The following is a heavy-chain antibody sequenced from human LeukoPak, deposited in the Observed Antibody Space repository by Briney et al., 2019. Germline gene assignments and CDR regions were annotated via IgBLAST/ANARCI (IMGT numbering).Heavy chain of an antibody. CDR2: ISSSSSYI. Sequence: GGSLRLSCAASGFTFSSYSMNWVRQAPGKGLEWVSSISSSSSYIYYADSVEGRFTISRDNAKNSLYLQMNSLRAEDTAVYYCARDLHDDYGDYWGQGTLVTVPS. CDR1: GFTFSSYS. V-gene: IGHV3-21*01. J-gene: IGHJ4*02. D-gene: IGHD3-3*01. CDR3: ARDLHDDYGDY.